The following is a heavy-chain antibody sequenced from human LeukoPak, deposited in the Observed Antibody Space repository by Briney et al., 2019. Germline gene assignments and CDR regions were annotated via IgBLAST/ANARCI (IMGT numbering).Heavy chain of an antibody. D-gene: IGHD3-22*01. CDR2: ISGNGGST. CDR1: GFTFSSYA. V-gene: IGHV3-23*01. J-gene: IGHJ4*02. CDR3: AKVSYYDSSGYLDY. Sequence: GGSLRLSCAASGFTFSSYAMSWVRQAPGKGLEWVSAISGNGGSTYYADSVKGRFTISRDNSKNTLYLQMNSLRAEDTAVYYCAKVSYYDSSGYLDYWGQGTLVTVSS.